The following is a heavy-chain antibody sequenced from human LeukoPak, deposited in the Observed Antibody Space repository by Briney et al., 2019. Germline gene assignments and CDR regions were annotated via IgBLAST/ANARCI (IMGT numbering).Heavy chain of an antibody. CDR1: GFTFSSYG. J-gene: IGHJ4*02. Sequence: AGRSLRLSCAASGFTFSSYGMHWVRQAPGKGLEWVSGISSGGNTYYADSVKGRFTISRDNSENTLNLQMNSLRAEDTAIYYCAKARAGDITAAFNYWGQGTLVTVSS. V-gene: IGHV3-23*01. D-gene: IGHD6-13*01. CDR3: AKARAGDITAAFNY. CDR2: ISSGGNT.